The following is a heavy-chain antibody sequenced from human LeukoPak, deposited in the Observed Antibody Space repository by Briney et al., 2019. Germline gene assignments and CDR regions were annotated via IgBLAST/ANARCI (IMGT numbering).Heavy chain of an antibody. CDR1: GFTFSNYA. CDR2: ISSGGGST. CDR3: AKAHGGLAVAGNWDY. Sequence: GGSLRLSCAASGFTFSNYAMSWVRQAPRKGLEWVSDISSGGGSTWHADSVKGRFTISRDNSRNTLYLQMNSLRVEDTAVYYCAKAHGGLAVAGNWDYWGQGILVTVSS. J-gene: IGHJ4*02. V-gene: IGHV3-23*01. D-gene: IGHD6-19*01.